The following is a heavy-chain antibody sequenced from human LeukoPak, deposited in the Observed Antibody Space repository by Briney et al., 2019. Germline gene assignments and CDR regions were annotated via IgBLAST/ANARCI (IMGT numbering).Heavy chain of an antibody. V-gene: IGHV3-21*01. CDR2: ISSSSSYI. D-gene: IGHD3-22*01. Sequence: GGSLRLSCAASGFTFSSYSMNWVRQAPGKGLEWVSSISSSSSYIYYADSVKGRFTISRDNAKNSLYLQMNSLRAEDTAVYYCARDRGYYYDSSGYAFDIWGQGTMVTVSS. J-gene: IGHJ3*02. CDR1: GFTFSSYS. CDR3: ARDRGYYYDSSGYAFDI.